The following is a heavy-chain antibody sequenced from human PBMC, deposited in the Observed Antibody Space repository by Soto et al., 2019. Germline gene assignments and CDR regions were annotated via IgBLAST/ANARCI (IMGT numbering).Heavy chain of an antibody. Sequence: GGSLRLSCAASGFTFSTYAMNWVRQAPGKGLEWVSGISGSGDSTYYADSVKGRFTISRDNSKNTLYLQMNSLRAEDTAVYYCAKVDIVVVPVYDYWGQGTLVTVS. J-gene: IGHJ4*02. CDR3: AKVDIVVVPVYDY. V-gene: IGHV3-23*01. CDR2: ISGSGDST. CDR1: GFTFSTYA. D-gene: IGHD2-2*03.